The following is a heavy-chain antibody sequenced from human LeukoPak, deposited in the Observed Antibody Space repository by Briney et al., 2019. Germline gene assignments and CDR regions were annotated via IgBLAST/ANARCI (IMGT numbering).Heavy chain of an antibody. CDR2: ISSNGGST. Sequence: GGSLRLSCSASGFTFSSYAMHWVRQAPGKGLEYVSAISSNGGSTYYADSVKGRFTISRDKSKNTLYLQMSSLRAEDTAVYYCVKPTYGSSGYYYVPLDYWGQGTLVTVSS. D-gene: IGHD3-22*01. CDR3: VKPTYGSSGYYYVPLDY. CDR1: GFTFSSYA. V-gene: IGHV3-64D*06. J-gene: IGHJ4*02.